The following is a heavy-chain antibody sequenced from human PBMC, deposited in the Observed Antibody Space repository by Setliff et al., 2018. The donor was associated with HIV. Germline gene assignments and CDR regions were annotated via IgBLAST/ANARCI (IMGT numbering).Heavy chain of an antibody. V-gene: IGHV1-69*10. J-gene: IGHJ3*01. Sequence: ASVKVSCKASGGIFSSYAINWVRQAPGQGLEWMGGIIPILGKAHHAQNFRGRVTITAAKSTNTAYMQLSGLTYEDTAVYYCSRDKLEETTESLWGPMKNDAFDVWGPGTLVTVSS. CDR3: SRDKLEETTESLWGPMKNDAFDV. CDR2: IIPILGKA. D-gene: IGHD1-1*01. CDR1: GGIFSSYA.